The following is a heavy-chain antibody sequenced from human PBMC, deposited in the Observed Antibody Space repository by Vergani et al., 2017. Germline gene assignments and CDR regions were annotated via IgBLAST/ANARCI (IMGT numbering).Heavy chain of an antibody. J-gene: IGHJ3*02. V-gene: IGHV4-61*02. Sequence: QVQLQESGPGLVKPSQTLSLTCTVSGGSISSGSYYWSWIRQPAGKGLDWIVRIYTSGSTNYNPSLQSRVTISVDTSKNQFSLKLSAVTAADTAVYYCAREGLSSGWYYAFDIWGQGTMVTVSS. CDR1: GGSISSGSYY. CDR3: AREGLSSGWYYAFDI. CDR2: IYTSGST. D-gene: IGHD6-19*01.